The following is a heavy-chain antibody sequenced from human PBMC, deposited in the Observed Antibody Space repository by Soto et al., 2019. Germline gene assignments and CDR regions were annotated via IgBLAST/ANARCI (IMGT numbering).Heavy chain of an antibody. CDR2: FDPENGKT. CDR3: ATSESPLEMATILAPYYYYGMDV. D-gene: IGHD5-12*01. CDR1: GYTFTSYG. J-gene: IGHJ6*02. Sequence: ASVKVSCKASGYTFTSYGISWVRQAPGQGLEWMGWFDPENGKTNYAQKLQGRVTMTEDTSTDTAYMELSSLRSEDTAVYYCATSESPLEMATILAPYYYYGMDVWGQGTTVTVSS. V-gene: IGHV1-18*01.